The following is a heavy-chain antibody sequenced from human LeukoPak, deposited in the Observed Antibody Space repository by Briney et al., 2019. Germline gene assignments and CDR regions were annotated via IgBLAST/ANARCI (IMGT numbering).Heavy chain of an antibody. CDR3: ARDRHLDYEGFDY. Sequence: PSQTLSLTCTVSGGSISSGSYYWSWIRQPAGKGLEYIGRIHSSGSTNYNPSLKGRVTISVDTSKNQFSLKLSSVTAADTAVYYCARDRHLDYEGFDYWGQGTLVTVSS. J-gene: IGHJ4*02. V-gene: IGHV4-61*02. CDR2: IHSSGST. D-gene: IGHD4-17*01. CDR1: GGSISSGSYY.